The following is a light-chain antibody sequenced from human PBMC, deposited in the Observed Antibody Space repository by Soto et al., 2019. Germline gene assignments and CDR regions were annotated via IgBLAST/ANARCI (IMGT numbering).Light chain of an antibody. V-gene: IGLV2-8*01. CDR1: SSDVGGYNY. J-gene: IGLJ3*02. Sequence: QSALTQPPSASGSPGQSVTISCTGTSSDVGGYNYVSWYQQHPGKAPKLIIYDVNKRPSGVPDRFSGSKSGNTASLTVSGLQAEDEADYYCSADAGSNNWVFGGGTKLTVL. CDR2: DVN. CDR3: SADAGSNNWV.